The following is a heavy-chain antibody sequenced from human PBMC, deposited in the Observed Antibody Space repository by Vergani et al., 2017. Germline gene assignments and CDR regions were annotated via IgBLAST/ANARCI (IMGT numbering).Heavy chain of an antibody. CDR2: IYYSGST. CDR3: ARGDGGSYCPFRGYYFDY. CDR1: RGSISSYY. V-gene: IGHV4-59*01. D-gene: IGHD1-26*01. Sequence: QVQLQESGPGLVKPSETLSLTCTVSRGSISSYYWSWIRPPPGKGLEWIGYIYYSGSTNYNPSLKSRVTISVDTSKNQFSLKLSSVTAADTAVYYCARGDGGSYCPFRGYYFDYWGQGTLVTVSS. J-gene: IGHJ4*02.